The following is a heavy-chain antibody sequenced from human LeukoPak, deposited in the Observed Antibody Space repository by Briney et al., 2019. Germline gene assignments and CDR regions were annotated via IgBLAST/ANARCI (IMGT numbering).Heavy chain of an antibody. CDR2: IYPDDSDT. CDR3: ARGPDCTSSSCFVDAFDI. D-gene: IGHD2-2*01. J-gene: IGHJ3*02. V-gene: IGHV5-51*01. Sequence: GESLKISCKGSGYSFTSYWIGWVRQMPGKGLEGMGIIYPDDSDTRYSPSFQGQVTISADKSISTAYLQWSTLKASDTAMYYCARGPDCTSSSCFVDAFDIWGQGTLVTVSS. CDR1: GYSFTSYW.